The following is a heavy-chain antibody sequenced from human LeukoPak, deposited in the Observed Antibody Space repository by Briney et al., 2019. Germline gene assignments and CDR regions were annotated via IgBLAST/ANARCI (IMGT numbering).Heavy chain of an antibody. D-gene: IGHD2-15*01. CDR1: GFTVSSSY. Sequence: GGSLRLSCAASGFTVSSSYMSWVRQAPGKGLEWVSTIYSGGSTYYADSVKGRFTTSRDNSKNTLYLQMNSLRAEDTAVYYCARESGGRADYWGQGTLVTVSS. V-gene: IGHV3-53*01. J-gene: IGHJ4*02. CDR2: IYSGGST. CDR3: ARESGGRADY.